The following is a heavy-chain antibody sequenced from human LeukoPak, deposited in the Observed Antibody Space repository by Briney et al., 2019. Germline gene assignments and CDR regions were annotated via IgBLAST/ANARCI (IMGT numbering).Heavy chain of an antibody. CDR2: ISYDGSNK. Sequence: PGGSLRLSCAASGFAFSSYAMHWVRQAPGKGLEWVAVISYDGSNKYYADSVKGRFTISRDNSENTLYLQMNSLRAEDTAVYYCARKDDSSGYYLDYWGQGTLVTVSS. J-gene: IGHJ4*02. CDR1: GFAFSSYA. CDR3: ARKDDSSGYYLDY. D-gene: IGHD3-22*01. V-gene: IGHV3-30*04.